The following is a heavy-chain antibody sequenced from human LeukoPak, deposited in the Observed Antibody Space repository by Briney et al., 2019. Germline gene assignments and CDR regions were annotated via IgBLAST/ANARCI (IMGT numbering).Heavy chain of an antibody. CDR3: ARGRGICSGASCYFDS. CDR2: INNDGRNT. Sequence: PGGSLRLSCAASGFTFSSYWMHWVRQAPGKGLVWVARINNDGRNTPYADSVKGRFTISRDNAKNTLYLQLNSLRAEDTAVYYCARGRGICSGASCYFDSWGQETLVTVSS. D-gene: IGHD2-15*01. CDR1: GFTFSSYW. J-gene: IGHJ4*02. V-gene: IGHV3-74*01.